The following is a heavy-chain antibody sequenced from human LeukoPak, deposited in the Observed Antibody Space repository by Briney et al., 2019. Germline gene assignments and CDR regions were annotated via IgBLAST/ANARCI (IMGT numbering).Heavy chain of an antibody. CDR3: ARVGSTTLLYYFDY. D-gene: IGHD2-2*01. Sequence: RPSQTLSLTCTVSGGSISSGGYYWSWIRQHPGKSLEWSGYIYYSGSTYYNPSLKSRVTISVDTSKNQFSLKLSSVTAADTAVYYCARVGSTTLLYYFDYWGQGTLVTVSS. CDR2: IYYSGST. J-gene: IGHJ4*02. CDR1: GGSISSGGYY. V-gene: IGHV4-31*03.